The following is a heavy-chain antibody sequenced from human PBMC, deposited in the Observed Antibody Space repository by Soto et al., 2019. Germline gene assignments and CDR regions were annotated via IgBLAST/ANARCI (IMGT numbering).Heavy chain of an antibody. CDR3: ARDIAAAGTSYYYYGTDV. V-gene: IGHV3-33*01. CDR1: GFTFSCHG. J-gene: IGHJ6*02. CDR2: IWYDGSKK. Sequence: GASQRLSCAASGFTFSCHGMHWVRQAPGKGLEWVAVIWYDGSKKYYADSVKGRFTISRDNSKNTLYLQMNSLRAEDTAVYYCARDIAAAGTSYYYYGTDVWGQWTTVTVSS. D-gene: IGHD6-13*01.